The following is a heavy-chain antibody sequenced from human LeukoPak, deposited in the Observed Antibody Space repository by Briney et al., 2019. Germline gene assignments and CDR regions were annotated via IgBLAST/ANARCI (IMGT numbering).Heavy chain of an antibody. D-gene: IGHD2-15*01. V-gene: IGHV1-2*02. J-gene: IGHJ4*02. Sequence: ASVKVSCKASGYTFTGYYMHWVRQAPGQGLEWMGWINPNSGGTNYALKFQGRVTMTRDTSISTAYMELSRLRSDDTAVYYCARDCSGGSCYRYWGQGTLVTVSS. CDR3: ARDCSGGSCYRY. CDR1: GYTFTGYY. CDR2: INPNSGGT.